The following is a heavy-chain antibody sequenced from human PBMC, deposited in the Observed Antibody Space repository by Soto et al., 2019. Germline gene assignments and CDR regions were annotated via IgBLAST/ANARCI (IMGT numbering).Heavy chain of an antibody. CDR3: ARGGKGRAVAGTNWFDP. CDR1: GYTFTSYD. V-gene: IGHV1-8*01. CDR2: MNPNSGNT. Sequence: QVQLVQSGAEVKKPGASVKVSCKASGYTFTSYDINWVRQATGQGLEWMGWMNPNSGNTGYAQKFQGRVTITRNTSISTAYMELSSLRSEDTAVYYCARGGKGRAVAGTNWFDPWGQGTLVTVSS. J-gene: IGHJ5*02. D-gene: IGHD6-19*01.